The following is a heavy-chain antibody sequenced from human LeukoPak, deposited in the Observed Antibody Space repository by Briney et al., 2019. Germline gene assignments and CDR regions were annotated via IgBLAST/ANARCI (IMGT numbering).Heavy chain of an antibody. Sequence: SVKVSCKASGGTFSSYAISWVRQAPGQGLEWMGRIIPILGIANYAQKFQGRVTITADKSTSTAYMELNSLRAEDTAVYYCARNTPTYSTPDFWGHGTLVTVSS. CDR2: IIPILGIA. V-gene: IGHV1-69*04. CDR3: ARNTPTYSTPDF. CDR1: GGTFSSYA. D-gene: IGHD6-13*01. J-gene: IGHJ4*01.